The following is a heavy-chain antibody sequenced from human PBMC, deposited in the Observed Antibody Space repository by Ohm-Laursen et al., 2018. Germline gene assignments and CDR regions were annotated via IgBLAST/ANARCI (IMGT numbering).Heavy chain of an antibody. J-gene: IGHJ4*02. CDR2: IYYSGST. CDR1: GGSISSYY. CDR3: ARGDYGDLFDY. V-gene: IGHV4-59*07. D-gene: IGHD4-17*01. Sequence: SDTLSLTCTVSGGSISSYYWSWIRQPPGKGLEWIGYIYYSGSTNYNPSLKSRVTTSVDTSKNQFSLKLSSVTAADTAVYYCARGDYGDLFDYWGQGTLVTVSS.